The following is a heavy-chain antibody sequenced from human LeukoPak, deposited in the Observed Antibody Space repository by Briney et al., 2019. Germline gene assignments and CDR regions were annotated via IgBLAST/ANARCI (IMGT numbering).Heavy chain of an antibody. CDR3: ASGSSQPSNSCRNYYYCYGMDV. D-gene: IGHD2-2*01. CDR1: GYTFTIYG. CDR2: ISAYNGNT. V-gene: IGHV1-18*01. J-gene: IGHJ6*02. Sequence: GASVTVSFTASGYTFTIYGINWVRQAPGQGLEWMGWISAYNGNTNYSQHLQGRVTMTTDTSTSTAYMELRSLRPDDTAVYYCASGSSQPSNSCRNYYYCYGMDVWGQGTTVTVSS.